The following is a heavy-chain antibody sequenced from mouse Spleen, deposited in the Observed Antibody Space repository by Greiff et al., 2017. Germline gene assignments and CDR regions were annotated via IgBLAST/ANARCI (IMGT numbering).Heavy chain of an antibody. CDR2: INSGGGGT. Sequence: EVMLVESGGGLVKLGGSLKLSCAASGYTFSSYYMSWVRQTPEKRLEWVATINSGGGGTYYPDSVKGRFTISRDNAKNTLYLQMSSLNSEDTAVYYCTREGGNYVWFAYWGQGTLVTVSA. CDR3: TREGGNYVWFAY. D-gene: IGHD2-1*01. V-gene: IGHV5-6-4*01. J-gene: IGHJ3*01. CDR1: GYTFSSYY.